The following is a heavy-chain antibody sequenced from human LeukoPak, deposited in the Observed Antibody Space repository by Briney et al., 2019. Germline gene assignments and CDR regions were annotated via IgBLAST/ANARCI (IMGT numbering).Heavy chain of an antibody. D-gene: IGHD5-12*01. CDR2: ISAYNGNT. V-gene: IGHV1-18*01. Sequence: ASVKVSCKASGYTLTSYGISWVRQAPGQGLEWMGWISAYNGNTNYAQKLQGRVTMTTDTSTSTAYMELRSLRSDDTAVYYCARAQSGYDRYYYFDYWGQGTLVTVSS. J-gene: IGHJ4*02. CDR1: GYTLTSYG. CDR3: ARAQSGYDRYYYFDY.